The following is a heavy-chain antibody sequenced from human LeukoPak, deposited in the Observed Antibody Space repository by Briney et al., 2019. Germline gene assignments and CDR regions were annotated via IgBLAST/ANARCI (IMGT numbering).Heavy chain of an antibody. CDR1: GFTFSNAW. CDR2: IKRNSDGGTT. CDR3: TTDGFMITFGLT. J-gene: IGHJ5*02. Sequence: PGGSLRLSCAASGFTFSNAWMSWVRQAPGKGLEWLGRIKRNSDGGTTDFAAPVRGRFTISRDDSRNTLYLQMSSLNSGDTGIYYCTTDGFMITFGLTWGQGTLVTVSS. D-gene: IGHD3-16*01. V-gene: IGHV3-15*01.